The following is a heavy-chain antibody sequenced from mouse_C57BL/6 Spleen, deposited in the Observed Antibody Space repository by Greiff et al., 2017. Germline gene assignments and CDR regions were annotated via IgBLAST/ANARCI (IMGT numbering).Heavy chain of an antibody. CDR3: ARGGAYYAYFDY. CDR2: IYPGDGDT. CDR1: GYAFSSYW. J-gene: IGHJ2*01. D-gene: IGHD2-10*01. V-gene: IGHV1-80*01. Sequence: VQLVESGAELVKPGASVKISCKASGYAFSSYWMNWVKQRPGRGLEWIGQIYPGDGDTNYNGKFKGKATLTADKSSSTAYMQLSSLTSEDSAVYFCARGGAYYAYFDYWGQGTTLTVSS.